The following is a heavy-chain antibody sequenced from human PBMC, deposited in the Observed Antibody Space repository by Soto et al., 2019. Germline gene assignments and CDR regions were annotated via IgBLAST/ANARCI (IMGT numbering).Heavy chain of an antibody. V-gene: IGHV3-13*01. Sequence: GGSLRLSCAASGFTFSSYDMHWVRQATGKVLEWVSAIGTAGDTYYPGSVKGRFTISRENAKNSLYLQMNSLRAGDTAVYYCARGGGSGSYYHSSYYMDVWGKGTTVTVSS. CDR1: GFTFSSYD. D-gene: IGHD3-10*01. J-gene: IGHJ6*03. CDR3: ARGGGSGSYYHSSYYMDV. CDR2: IGTAGDT.